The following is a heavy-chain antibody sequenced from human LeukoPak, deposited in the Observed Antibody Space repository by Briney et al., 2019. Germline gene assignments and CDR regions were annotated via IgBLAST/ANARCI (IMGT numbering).Heavy chain of an antibody. D-gene: IGHD1-26*01. CDR2: ISGYNANT. CDR1: GFTFTSYG. Sequence: GGSLRLSCAASGFTFTSYGISWVRQAPGQGLEWMGWISGYNANTNYAQKLQGRVTMTTDTSTSTAYMELRSLRSDDTAMYYCARDRGRSLGRDVFDIWGQGTMVTVSS. CDR3: ARDRGRSLGRDVFDI. J-gene: IGHJ3*02. V-gene: IGHV1-18*01.